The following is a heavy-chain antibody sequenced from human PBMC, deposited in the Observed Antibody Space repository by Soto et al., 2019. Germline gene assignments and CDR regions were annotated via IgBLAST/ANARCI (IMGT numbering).Heavy chain of an antibody. D-gene: IGHD3-3*01. CDR3: ARDRVYYDFWSGYQTTNWFDS. Sequence: ASVKVSCKTSGCIFINYYIHWVRQAPGQGLEWVALFNPMSGSTNYAQKLQGRVTVTSDTSTSTVYMELSSLISEDTAVYYCARDRVYYDFWSGYQTTNWFDSWGQGTLVTVSS. CDR2: FNPMSGST. V-gene: IGHV1-46*04. CDR1: GCIFINYY. J-gene: IGHJ5*01.